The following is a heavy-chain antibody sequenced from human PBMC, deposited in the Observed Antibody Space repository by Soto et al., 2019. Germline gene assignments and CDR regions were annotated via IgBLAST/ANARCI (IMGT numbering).Heavy chain of an antibody. J-gene: IGHJ4*02. CDR1: GFTFSSYG. CDR2: ISYDGSNK. D-gene: IGHD2-15*01. V-gene: IGHV3-30*18. Sequence: GGSLRLSCAASGFTFSSYGMHWVRQAPGKGLEWVAVISYDGSNKYYADSVKGRFTISRDNSKNTLYLQMNSLRAEDTAVYYCAKVGGLVVVAATVPWHFDYWGQGTLVTVS. CDR3: AKVGGLVVVAATVPWHFDY.